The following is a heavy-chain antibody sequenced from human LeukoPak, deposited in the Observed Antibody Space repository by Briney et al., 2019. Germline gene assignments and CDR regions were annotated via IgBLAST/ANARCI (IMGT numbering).Heavy chain of an antibody. CDR2: ISSSSSYI. V-gene: IGHV3-21*01. Sequence: GGFLRLSCAASGFTFSSYSMNWVRQAPGKGLEWVSSISSSSSYIYYADSVKGRFTISRDNAKNSLYLQMNSLRAEDTAVYYCARGTYCSGGSCYSFDYWGQGTLVTVSS. CDR3: ARGTYCSGGSCYSFDY. D-gene: IGHD2-15*01. CDR1: GFTFSSYS. J-gene: IGHJ4*02.